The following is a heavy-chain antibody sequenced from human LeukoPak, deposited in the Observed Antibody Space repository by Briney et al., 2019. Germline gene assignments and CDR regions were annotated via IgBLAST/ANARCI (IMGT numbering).Heavy chain of an antibody. CDR3: ARVGAHCSSTSCYTDWFDP. Sequence: NXXGTTNYNPSLKRRVTISVHTSKNQFSLKLSSVTAADTAVYYCARVGAHCSSTSCYTDWFDPWGQGTLVTVSP. CDR2: NXXGTT. J-gene: IGHJ5*02. D-gene: IGHD2-2*02. V-gene: IGHV4-34*01.